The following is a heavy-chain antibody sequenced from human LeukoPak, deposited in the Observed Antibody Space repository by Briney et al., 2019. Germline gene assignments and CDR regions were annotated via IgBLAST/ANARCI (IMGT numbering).Heavy chain of an antibody. J-gene: IGHJ6*02. CDR3: ARVRSSTTPYYYYGMDV. D-gene: IGHD2-2*01. Sequence: GGSLRLSCAASGFTFSSYSMNWVRQAPGKGLEWVSSISSSSSYIYYADSVKGRFTISRDNAKNSLYLQMNSLRAEDTAVYYCARVRSSTTPYYYYGMDVWGQGTTVTVSS. CDR1: GFTFSSYS. CDR2: ISSSSSYI. V-gene: IGHV3-21*01.